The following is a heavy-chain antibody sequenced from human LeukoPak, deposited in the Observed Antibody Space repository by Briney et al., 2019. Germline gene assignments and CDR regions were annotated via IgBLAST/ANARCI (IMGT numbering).Heavy chain of an antibody. Sequence: ASVKVSCKASGGTFSSYAISWVRQAPGQGLEWMRGIIPIFGTANYAQKFQGRVTITADESTSTAYMELSSLRSEDTAVYYCARLTVVTPEFNFFDYWGQGTLVTVSS. D-gene: IGHD4-23*01. J-gene: IGHJ4*02. CDR2: IIPIFGTA. CDR1: GGTFSSYA. V-gene: IGHV1-69*13. CDR3: ARLTVVTPEFNFFDY.